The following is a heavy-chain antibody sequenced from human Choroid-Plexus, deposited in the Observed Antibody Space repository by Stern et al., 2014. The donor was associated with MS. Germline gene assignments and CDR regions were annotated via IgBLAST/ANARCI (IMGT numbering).Heavy chain of an antibody. CDR2: ISYDGSK. V-gene: IGHV3-30*18. CDR3: AEDRQYLTFFFDF. J-gene: IGHJ4*02. D-gene: IGHD2/OR15-2a*01. Sequence: QVQLVESGGGVVQPGRPLRLSCAASGFSFSSFGMHWVRQAPGKGLEWGALISYDGSKDYADSVKGRFAISRDNSKNTLYLQMNSLRAEDTAVYYCAEDRQYLTFFFDFWGQGSLVTVSS. CDR1: GFSFSSFG.